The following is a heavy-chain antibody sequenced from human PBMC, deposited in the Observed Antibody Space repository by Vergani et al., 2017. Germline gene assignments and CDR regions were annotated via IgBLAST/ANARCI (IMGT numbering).Heavy chain of an antibody. Sequence: QVQLQQWGAGLLKPSETLSLTCAVYGGSISSYYWSWIRQPPGKGLEWIGYIYYSGSTYYNPSLKSRVTISVDTSKNQFSLKLSSVTAADTAVYYCARGTTRSGHSWFDPWGQGTLVTVSS. CDR2: IYYSGST. J-gene: IGHJ5*02. D-gene: IGHD4-11*01. V-gene: IGHV4-34*11. CDR1: GGSISSYY. CDR3: ARGTTRSGHSWFDP.